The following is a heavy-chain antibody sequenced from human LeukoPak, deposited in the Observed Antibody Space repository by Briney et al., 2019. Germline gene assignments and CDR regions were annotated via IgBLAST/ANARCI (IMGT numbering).Heavy chain of an antibody. CDR2: ISWNSGGI. V-gene: IGHV3-9*01. CDR3: AKDIRCSSTSCSGGFDP. J-gene: IGHJ5*02. Sequence: GGALRLSCAASGFTLGGFGIHWGRAAPGEGLGGGSGISWNSGGIGYAGSVKGRFTISRDNAKNSLYLQMNSLRAEDTALYYCAKDIRCSSTSCSGGFDPWGQGTLVTVSS. D-gene: IGHD2-2*01. CDR1: GFTLGGFG.